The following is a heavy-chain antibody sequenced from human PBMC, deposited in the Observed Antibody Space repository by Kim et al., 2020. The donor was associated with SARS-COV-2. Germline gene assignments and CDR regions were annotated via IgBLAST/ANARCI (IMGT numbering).Heavy chain of an antibody. D-gene: IGHD5-12*01. CDR3: ARDGYNFIPFDL. V-gene: IGHV3-23*01. J-gene: IGHJ4*02. Sequence: GSLRLSCQASGFSLSAYAMSWVRQAPGKGLEWISSISGTGYNAYYADSVKGRFTISRDNSKNTLFLQLNSLRADDTALYYCARDGYNFIPFDLWGQGTLVTVSS. CDR2: ISGTGYNA. CDR1: GFSLSAYA.